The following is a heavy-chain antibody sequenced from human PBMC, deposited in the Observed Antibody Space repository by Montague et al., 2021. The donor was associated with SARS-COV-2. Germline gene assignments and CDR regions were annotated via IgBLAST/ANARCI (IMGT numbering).Heavy chain of an antibody. Sequence: TLSLSCTVSGGSISSGGYYWSWIRQHPGKGLEWIGYIYYSGSTYYSPSLKSRVTISVDTSNNQFSLKLSSVTAADTAVYYCARVEFDGCYESVPLDVWGQGTTVTVSS. D-gene: IGHD2-2*01. CDR1: GGSISSGGYY. CDR3: ARVEFDGCYESVPLDV. V-gene: IGHV4-31*03. J-gene: IGHJ6*02. CDR2: IYYSGST.